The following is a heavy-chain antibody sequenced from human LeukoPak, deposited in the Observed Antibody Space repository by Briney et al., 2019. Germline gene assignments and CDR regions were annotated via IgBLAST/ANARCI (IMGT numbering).Heavy chain of an antibody. V-gene: IGHV3-7*01. CDR3: ARDHSGWSLDP. J-gene: IGHJ5*02. CDR1: GFTPSSYW. CDR2: INQDGHAQ. D-gene: IGHD6-19*01. Sequence: GGSLRLSCAASGFTPSSYWMTRVRQAPGKGLEWVANINQDGHAQYYVQSVRGRFTISRDNAKSSLYLQMNSLSVEDTGVYYCARDHSGWSLDPWGRGTLVTVSS.